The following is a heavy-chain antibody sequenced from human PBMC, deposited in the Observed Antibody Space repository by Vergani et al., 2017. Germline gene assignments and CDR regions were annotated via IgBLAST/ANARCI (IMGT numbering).Heavy chain of an antibody. CDR3: ARHYCSGGSCYSEYYYYYGMDV. Sequence: EVQLVQSGAEVKKPGESLKISCKGSGYSFTSYWIGWVRQMPGKGLEWMGIIYPGDSDTRYSPSFQGQVTISADKSISTAYLQWRSLKASDTAMYYCARHYCSGGSCYSEYYYYYGMDVWGQGTTVTVSS. V-gene: IGHV5-51*01. CDR2: IYPGDSDT. J-gene: IGHJ6*02. CDR1: GYSFTSYW. D-gene: IGHD2-15*01.